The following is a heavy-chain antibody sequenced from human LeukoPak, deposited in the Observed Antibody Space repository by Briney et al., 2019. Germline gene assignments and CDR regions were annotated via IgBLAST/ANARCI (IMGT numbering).Heavy chain of an antibody. CDR3: AKESGKFDY. Sequence: GSLRLSCVASGLPIADFAMRWVRQAPGKGLEWVSLISGDGVSTFYADSVKGRFSISRDNSKNSLYLEMNSLRTEDAAMYYCAKESGKFDYWGQGTLVAVSS. CDR2: ISGDGVST. V-gene: IGHV3-43*02. CDR1: GLPIADFA. J-gene: IGHJ4*02.